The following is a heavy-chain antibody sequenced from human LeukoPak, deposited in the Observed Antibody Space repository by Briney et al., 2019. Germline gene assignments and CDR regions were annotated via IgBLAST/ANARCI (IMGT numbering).Heavy chain of an antibody. Sequence: PAGGSLRLSCAASGFTFSNYGMTWVRQAPGKGLEWVSSISGSAATISYADSVKGRFTISRDNSKNTLYLQMNSLRAEDTAVYYCARAKFSAYTGNPGARKSSYDMDVWGKGTTVTVSS. CDR2: ISGSAATI. CDR1: GFTFSNYG. V-gene: IGHV3-23*01. CDR3: ARAKFSAYTGNPGARKSSYDMDV. D-gene: IGHD1-26*01. J-gene: IGHJ6*03.